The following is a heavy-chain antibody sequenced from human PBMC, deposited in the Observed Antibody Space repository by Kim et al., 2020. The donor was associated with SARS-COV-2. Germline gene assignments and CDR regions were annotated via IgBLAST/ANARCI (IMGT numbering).Heavy chain of an antibody. CDR2: ISGSGGST. Sequence: GGSLRLSCAASGFTFSSYAMSWVRQAPGKGLEWVSAISGSGGSTYYADSVKGRFTISRDNSKNTLYLQMNSLRAEDTAVYYCAKDLVAGPYYYYGIDVCGQRTTVTVSS. CDR1: GFTFSSYA. J-gene: IGHJ6*02. CDR3: AKDLVAGPYYYYGIDV. V-gene: IGHV3-23*01. D-gene: IGHD6-19*01.